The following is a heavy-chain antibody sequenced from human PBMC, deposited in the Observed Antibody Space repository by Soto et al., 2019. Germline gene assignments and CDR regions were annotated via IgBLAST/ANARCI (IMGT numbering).Heavy chain of an antibody. CDR1: GDRFTDYY. J-gene: IGHJ6*03. Sequence: QVQLVQSGAEVKEPGASVTVSCRASGDRFTDYYMHWVRQAPGQGLEWMGWINPNSGVTKYAQKFQGWVTMTRDTSIRTVYRQLSRIGFDDTAIYYCARESGGATSTLDYYYFYMDVWGTGTTVTVSS. V-gene: IGHV1-2*04. CDR3: ARESGGATSTLDYYYFYMDV. D-gene: IGHD1-26*01. CDR2: INPNSGVT.